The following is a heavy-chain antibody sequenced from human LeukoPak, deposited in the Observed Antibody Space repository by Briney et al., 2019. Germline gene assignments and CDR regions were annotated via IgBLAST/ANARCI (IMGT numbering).Heavy chain of an antibody. CDR2: IWSDGSRQ. V-gene: IGHV3-33*08. J-gene: IGHJ5*02. D-gene: IGHD2-21*01. CDR3: ARGVAENGNPNYFDP. Sequence: GGSLRLSCAASGFTFSSYSMNWVRQAPGKGLEWVAVIWSDGSRQYYVDSVKGRFTISRDNSKNTLYLQMNSLRAEDTAVYSCARGVAENGNPNYFDPWGRGTLVTVSS. CDR1: GFTFSSYS.